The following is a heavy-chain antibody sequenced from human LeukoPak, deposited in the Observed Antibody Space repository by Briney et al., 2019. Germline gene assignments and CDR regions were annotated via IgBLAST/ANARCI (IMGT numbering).Heavy chain of an antibody. CDR3: ARMKGYSYSDY. V-gene: IGHV1-69*01. Sequence: SVKVSCKASGGTFSSYAISWVRQAPGQGLEWMGGIIPFFDTTNYALKFQGRVTITADESTSTAYMELSSLRSEDTAVYYCARMKGYSYSDYWGQGTLVTVSS. CDR2: IIPFFDTT. CDR1: GGTFSSYA. J-gene: IGHJ4*02. D-gene: IGHD5-18*01.